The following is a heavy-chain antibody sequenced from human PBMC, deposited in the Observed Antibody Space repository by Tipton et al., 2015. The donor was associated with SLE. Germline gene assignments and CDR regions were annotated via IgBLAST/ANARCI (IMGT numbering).Heavy chain of an antibody. V-gene: IGHV1-69*05. J-gene: IGHJ3*02. CDR2: IIPMFGTA. CDR3: ARDELTEGEMSALDI. Sequence: QSGAEVKKPGSSVKVSCKASGGTFSNYAISWVRQAPGQGLEWMGGIIPMFGTANYAQKFQGRVTITTDESSSTAYMELNSLRSADTAVYYCARDELTEGEMSALDIWGQGTTVTVSS. D-gene: IGHD2-21*02. CDR1: GGTFSNYA.